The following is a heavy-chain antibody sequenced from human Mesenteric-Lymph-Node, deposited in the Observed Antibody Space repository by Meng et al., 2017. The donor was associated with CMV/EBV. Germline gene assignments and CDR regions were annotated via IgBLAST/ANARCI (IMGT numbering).Heavy chain of an antibody. D-gene: IGHD2-2*01. V-gene: IGHV3-48*03. Sequence: GGSLRLSCAASGFTFRSYEMNWVRQAPGKGLEWVSYISNTGGTKYYADSVEGRFTISRDNAQNSLYLQMDSLRAEDTGVYYCAREVEAAALYLSYYGMDVWGQGTTVTVSS. CDR3: AREVEAAALYLSYYGMDV. J-gene: IGHJ6*02. CDR2: ISNTGGTK. CDR1: GFTFRSYE.